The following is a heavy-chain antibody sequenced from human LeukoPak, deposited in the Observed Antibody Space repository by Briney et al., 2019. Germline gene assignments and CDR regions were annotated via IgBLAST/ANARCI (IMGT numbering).Heavy chain of an antibody. CDR1: GYTFTGYY. J-gene: IGHJ3*02. Sequence: ASVKVSCKASGYTFTGYYMHWVRQAPGQGLEWMGWINPNSGGTNYAQKFQGRVTMARDTSISTAYMELSRLRSDDTAVYYCARDPKRRAFQDAFDIWGQGTMVTVSS. CDR3: ARDPKRRAFQDAFDI. D-gene: IGHD1-1*01. CDR2: INPNSGGT. V-gene: IGHV1-2*02.